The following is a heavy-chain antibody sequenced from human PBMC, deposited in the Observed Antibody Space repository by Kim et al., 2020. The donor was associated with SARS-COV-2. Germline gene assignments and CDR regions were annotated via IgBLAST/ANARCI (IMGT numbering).Heavy chain of an antibody. Sequence: TRVADSVKGRSTSSKDNVKNTLYLQRNSLRTEDTAVYYCVRLVVAAPFDFWGQGTLVTVSS. CDR3: VRLVVAAPFDF. D-gene: IGHD2-15*01. V-gene: IGHV3-74*01. J-gene: IGHJ4*02. CDR2: T.